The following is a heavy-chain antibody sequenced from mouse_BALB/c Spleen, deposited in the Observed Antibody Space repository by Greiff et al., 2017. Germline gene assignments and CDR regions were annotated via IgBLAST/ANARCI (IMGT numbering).Heavy chain of an antibody. J-gene: IGHJ4*01. CDR1: GFTFSDYY. CDR2: ISDGGSYT. V-gene: IGHV5-4*02. Sequence: EVQGVESGGGLVKPGGSLKISCAASGFTFSDYYMYWVRQTPEKRLEWVATISDGGSYTYYPDSVKGRFTIPRDNAKNNLYLQMSSLKSEDTAMYDSARDHGYDPYYSMDYWGQGTSVTVSS. CDR3: ARDHGYDPYYSMDY. D-gene: IGHD2-2*01.